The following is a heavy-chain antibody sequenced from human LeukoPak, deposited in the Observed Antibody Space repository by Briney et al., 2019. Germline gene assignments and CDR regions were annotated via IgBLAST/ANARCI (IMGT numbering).Heavy chain of an antibody. CDR3: ARGYSSVWYFLGDY. CDR2: ISGSGSTI. D-gene: IGHD6-19*01. V-gene: IGHV3-11*04. Sequence: GGSLRLSCAASGFTFSDYYMSWIRQAPGKGLQWVSYISGSGSTIYYADSVKGRFTISRDNAKNSLYLQMNSLRAEDTAVYYCARGYSSVWYFLGDYWGQGTLVTVSS. CDR1: GFTFSDYY. J-gene: IGHJ4*02.